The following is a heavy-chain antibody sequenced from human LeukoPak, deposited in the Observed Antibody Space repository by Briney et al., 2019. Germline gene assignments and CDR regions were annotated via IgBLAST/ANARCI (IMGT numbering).Heavy chain of an antibody. CDR1: GGSISSYY. V-gene: IGHV4-4*07. CDR2: IYTSGST. J-gene: IGHJ6*02. CDR3: ARDDIVATMGRGYYCYGMDV. D-gene: IGHD5-12*01. Sequence: SETLSLTCTVSGGSISSYYWSWIRQPAGKGLEWIGRIYTSGSTNYNPSLKSRVTMSVDTSKNQFSLKLSSVTAADTAVYYCARDDIVATMGRGYYCYGMDVWGQGTTVTVSS.